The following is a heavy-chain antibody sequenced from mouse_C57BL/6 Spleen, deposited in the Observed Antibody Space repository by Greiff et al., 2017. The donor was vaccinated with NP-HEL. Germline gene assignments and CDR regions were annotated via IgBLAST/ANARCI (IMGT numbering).Heavy chain of an antibody. D-gene: IGHD2-4*01. V-gene: IGHV5-4*03. Sequence: EVKLVESGGGLVKPGGSLKLSCAASGFTFSSYAMSWVRQTPEKWLEWVATISDGGSYTYYPDNVKGRFTLARDNAKNNLYLQMSHLKSEDTAMYYCARHYDYDVHFDVWGTGTTVTVSS. J-gene: IGHJ1*03. CDR2: ISDGGSYT. CDR3: ARHYDYDVHFDV. CDR1: GFTFSSYA.